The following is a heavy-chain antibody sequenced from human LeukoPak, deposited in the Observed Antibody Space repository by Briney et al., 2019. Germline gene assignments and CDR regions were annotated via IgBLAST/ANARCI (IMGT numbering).Heavy chain of an antibody. D-gene: IGHD3-22*01. CDR2: ISGSGGTA. CDR1: GFTFSIYA. J-gene: IGHJ4*02. V-gene: IGHV3-23*01. Sequence: QPGGSLRLSCAASGFTFSIYAMSWVRQAPGKGLEWVSAISGSGGTAYYADSVKGRFTISRDNSKNTLYLQMNSLRAEDTAVYYCAKKGYYDGSGYYDHWGRGTLVTVSS. CDR3: AKKGYYDGSGYYDH.